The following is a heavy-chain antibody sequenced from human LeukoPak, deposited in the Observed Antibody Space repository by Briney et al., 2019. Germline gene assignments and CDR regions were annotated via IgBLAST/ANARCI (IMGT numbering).Heavy chain of an antibody. J-gene: IGHJ6*03. CDR2: ISSSGSTI. D-gene: IGHD5-24*01. V-gene: IGHV3-11*01. Sequence: GGSLRLSCAASGFTFSDYYMSWTRQAPGKGLEWVSYISSSGSTIYYADSVKGRFTISRDSAKNSLYLQMNSLRAEDTAVYYCARWPMANYYMDVWGKGTTVTISS. CDR1: GFTFSDYY. CDR3: ARWPMANYYMDV.